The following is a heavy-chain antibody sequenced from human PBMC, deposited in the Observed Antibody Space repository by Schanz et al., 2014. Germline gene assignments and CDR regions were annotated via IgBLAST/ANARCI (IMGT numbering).Heavy chain of an antibody. CDR1: GFSFSTYA. V-gene: IGHV3-23*04. CDR3: ARDNRYYLFDY. J-gene: IGHJ4*02. Sequence: GQLVESGGGLVKPGGSLRLSCAASGFSFSTYAMAWVRQAPGKGLEWVSAISGSGGSTYYADSVKGRFTISRDNSKNTLYLQMNSLRVEDTAVYFCARDNRYYLFDYWGQGALVTVSS. D-gene: IGHD3-16*02. CDR2: ISGSGGST.